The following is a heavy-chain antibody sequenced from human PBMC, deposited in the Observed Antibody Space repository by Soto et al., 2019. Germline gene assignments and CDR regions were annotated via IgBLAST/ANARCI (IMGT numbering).Heavy chain of an antibody. CDR1: GFTFSSYA. D-gene: IGHD5-18*01. CDR3: ARDQRPAMFTFYYYYGMDV. J-gene: IGHJ6*02. CDR2: ISYDGSNK. Sequence: QVQLVESGGGVVQPRRSLRLSCAASGFTFSSYAMHWVRQAPGKGLEWVAVISYDGSNKYYADSVKGRFTISRDNSKNTLYLQMNSLRADDTAVYYCARDQRPAMFTFYYYYGMDVWGQGTTVTVSS. V-gene: IGHV3-30-3*01.